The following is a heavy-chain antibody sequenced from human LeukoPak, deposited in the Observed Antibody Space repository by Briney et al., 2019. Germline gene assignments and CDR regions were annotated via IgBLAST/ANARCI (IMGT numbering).Heavy chain of an antibody. J-gene: IGHJ6*03. CDR1: GFTFSSYS. D-gene: IGHD3-10*01. CDR2: IKQDGSEK. Sequence: GGSLRLSCAASGFTFSSYSMNWVRQAPGKGLEWVANIKQDGSEKYYVDSVKGRFTISRDNAKNSLYLQMNSLRAEDTAVYYCARPGGYYYYYYLDVWGKGTTVTVSS. CDR3: ARPGGYYYYYYLDV. V-gene: IGHV3-7*01.